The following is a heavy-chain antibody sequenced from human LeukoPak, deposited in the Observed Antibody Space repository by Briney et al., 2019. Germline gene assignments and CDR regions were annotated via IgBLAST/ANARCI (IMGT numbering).Heavy chain of an antibody. J-gene: IGHJ6*03. CDR1: GYTFTSYG. Sequence: ASVKVSCKASGYTFTSYGISWVRQAPGQGLEWMGWISAYNGNSNYAQKLQGRVTMTTDTSTSTAYMKLRSLRSDESAVYYCARDVRSTYYYYYMDVWGKGTTVTVSS. CDR2: ISAYNGNS. D-gene: IGHD2-2*01. V-gene: IGHV1-18*01. CDR3: ARDVRSTYYYYYMDV.